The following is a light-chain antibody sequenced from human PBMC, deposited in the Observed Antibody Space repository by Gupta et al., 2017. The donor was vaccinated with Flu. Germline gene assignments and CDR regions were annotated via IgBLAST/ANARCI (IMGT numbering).Light chain of an antibody. CDR2: DNN. Sequence: QSVLTQPPSVSAAPGQKVTISCSVISSNIGSNFVSWYQHVPGTAPNLLIYDNNKRPSGIPDRFSGSKSGTPATLGITGLQTGDGADYYCGTWDSRLSVYVFGTGTKVSVL. V-gene: IGLV1-51*01. CDR1: SSNIGSNF. CDR3: GTWDSRLSVYV. J-gene: IGLJ1*01.